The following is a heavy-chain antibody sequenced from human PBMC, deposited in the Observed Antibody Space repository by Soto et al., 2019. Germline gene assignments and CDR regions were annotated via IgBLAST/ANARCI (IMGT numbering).Heavy chain of an antibody. Sequence: ASVKVSCKASGYTFTSYGIHWVRQAPGQRLEWMGWINAANGDTKYSPKFQGRVTITRDNSKAILYLQMNSLRAEDTAVYYCAAWAEGATEVHWGQGTLVTVSS. J-gene: IGHJ4*02. D-gene: IGHD2-15*01. CDR1: GYTFTSYG. V-gene: IGHV1-3*01. CDR2: INAANGDT. CDR3: AAWAEGATEVH.